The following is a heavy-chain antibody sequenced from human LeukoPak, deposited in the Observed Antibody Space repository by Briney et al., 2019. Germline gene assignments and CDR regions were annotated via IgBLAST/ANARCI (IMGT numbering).Heavy chain of an antibody. D-gene: IGHD6-13*01. CDR2: INHSGST. V-gene: IGHV4-34*01. Sequence: SETLSLTCAVYGGSFSGYYWSWTRQPPGKGLEWIGEINHSGSTNYNPSLKSRVTISVDTSKNQFSLKLSSVTAADTAVYYCARQGCSDSRQFDYWGQGTLVTVSS. J-gene: IGHJ4*02. CDR3: ARQGCSDSRQFDY. CDR1: GGSFSGYY.